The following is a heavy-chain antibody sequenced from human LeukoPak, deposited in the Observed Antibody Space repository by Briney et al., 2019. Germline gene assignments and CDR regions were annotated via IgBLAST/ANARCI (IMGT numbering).Heavy chain of an antibody. Sequence: GGSLRLSCAASGFTFTKFWMNWIRRAPGRGLEWVANIRPDGSEQFYVDSVKGRFTISRDNAKNSVYLQMNSLRADDTAVYYCAGRDSARNPWAYWGQGTLVTVST. V-gene: IGHV3-7*01. CDR3: AGRDSARNPWAY. D-gene: IGHD4-11*01. J-gene: IGHJ4*02. CDR1: GFTFTKFW. CDR2: IRPDGSEQ.